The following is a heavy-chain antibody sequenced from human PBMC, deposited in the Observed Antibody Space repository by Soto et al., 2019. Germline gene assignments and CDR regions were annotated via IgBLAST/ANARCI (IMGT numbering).Heavy chain of an antibody. Sequence: SQTLSLTCAISGDSVSSNSAAWNWIRQSPSRGLEWLGRTYYRSKWYNDYAVSEKSRITINPDSSKNQFSLQLNSVTPEDTAVDYCARLRWGPILRDAFDIWGQGTMVTVSS. CDR1: GDSVSSNSAA. D-gene: IGHD7-27*01. J-gene: IGHJ3*02. V-gene: IGHV6-1*01. CDR3: ARLRWGPILRDAFDI. CDR2: TYYRSKWYN.